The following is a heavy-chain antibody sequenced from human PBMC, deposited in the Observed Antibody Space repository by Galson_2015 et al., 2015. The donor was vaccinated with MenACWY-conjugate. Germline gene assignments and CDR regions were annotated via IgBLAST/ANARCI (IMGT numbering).Heavy chain of an antibody. J-gene: IGHJ6*02. Sequence: QSGAEVKKPGESLKISCKGSGCSFSTYWIGWVRQMPGKGLEWMGLISPDDSNTRYSPAFQGQVTISADRSISTAYLQWNTLQASDTAIYYCARHPPGGRGMDVWGQGTTVTVSS. CDR1: GCSFSTYW. V-gene: IGHV5-51*01. CDR3: ARHPPGGRGMDV. D-gene: IGHD1-26*01. CDR2: ISPDDSNT.